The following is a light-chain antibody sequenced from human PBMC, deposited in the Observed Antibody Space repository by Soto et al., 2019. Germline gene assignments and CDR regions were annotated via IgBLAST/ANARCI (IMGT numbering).Light chain of an antibody. J-gene: IGLJ2*01. CDR2: EVS. CDR1: SSDVGGYNY. CDR3: SSYTGTSAAVV. V-gene: IGLV2-14*01. Sequence: QSALTQPASVSGSPGQSITISCTGTSSDVGGYNYVSWYQQHPGKAPKFMIYEVSNRPSGVSNRFSGSKSGNIASLTISGLQAEDEADYYCSSYTGTSAAVVFGGGTKLTVL.